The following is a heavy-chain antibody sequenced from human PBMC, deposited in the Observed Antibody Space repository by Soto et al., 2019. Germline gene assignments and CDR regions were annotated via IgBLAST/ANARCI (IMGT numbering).Heavy chain of an antibody. CDR2: IYYSGTT. J-gene: IGHJ4*02. D-gene: IGHD3-10*01. Sequence: SETLSLTCTVSGGSISSSSYYWGWVRQPPGKGLEWNGNIYYSGTTYYNPSLESRVTISVDTSKNQFSLKLTSVTAADTAVYYCARRGKNTYGSFDYWGQGTLVTVSS. CDR1: GGSISSSSYY. CDR3: ARRGKNTYGSFDY. V-gene: IGHV4-39*01.